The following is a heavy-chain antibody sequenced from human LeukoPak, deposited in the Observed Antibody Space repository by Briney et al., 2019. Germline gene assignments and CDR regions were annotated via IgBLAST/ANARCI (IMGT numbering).Heavy chain of an antibody. CDR3: AVGPHGYFDY. Sequence: SQTLSFTCTVSGGSISSGGYYWSWIRQHPGKGLEWIGYIYYSGSTYYNPSLKSRVTISVDTSKNQFSLKLSSVTAADTAVYYCAVGPHGYFDYWGQGTLVTVSS. CDR1: GGSISSGGYY. V-gene: IGHV4-31*03. CDR2: IYYSGST. J-gene: IGHJ4*02.